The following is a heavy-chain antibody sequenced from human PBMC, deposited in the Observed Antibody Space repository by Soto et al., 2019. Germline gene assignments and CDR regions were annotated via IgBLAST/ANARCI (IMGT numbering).Heavy chain of an antibody. CDR3: ARTRRAWSDFHYCSLDV. J-gene: IGHJ6*02. V-gene: IGHV3-33*05. CDR2: LSYDFTKT. CDR1: GITLNRYG. D-gene: IGHD2-21*02. Sequence: GVSMRLPCAASGITLNRYGNHRVRQGPGNGLAWARFLSYDFTKTYYADPVKGRFTTSRDNSSSALYDQMYSLTRAQTAAHYFARTRRAWSDFHYCSLDVWGRVPTVTFSS.